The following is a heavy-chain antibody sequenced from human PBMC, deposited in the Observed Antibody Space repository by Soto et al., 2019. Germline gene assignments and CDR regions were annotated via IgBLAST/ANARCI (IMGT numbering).Heavy chain of an antibody. V-gene: IGHV3-48*03. J-gene: IGHJ4*02. CDR2: ISSSGSTI. Sequence: GGSLRLSCAASGFTFSSYEMNWVRQAPGKGLEWVSYISSSGSTIYYADSVKGRFTISRDNAKNSLYLQMNSLRAEDTAVYCCARYSSSSDYWGQGTLVTVSS. CDR3: ARYSSSSDY. CDR1: GFTFSSYE. D-gene: IGHD6-6*01.